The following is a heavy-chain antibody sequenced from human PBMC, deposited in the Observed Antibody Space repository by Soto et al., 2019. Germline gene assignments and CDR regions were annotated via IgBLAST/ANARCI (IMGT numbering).Heavy chain of an antibody. D-gene: IGHD3-10*01. CDR3: ATSSGWGYRAFDS. CDR2: INPILRMS. V-gene: IGHV1-69*02. J-gene: IGHJ4*02. CDR1: GDTFAFYS. Sequence: QVQLVQSGAEVKRPGSSVKVSCKASGDTFAFYSINWVRKAPGLGLEWMGRINPILRMSNYAQRFQGRVTMTAAKSTSTGYMVLNSPRSEDRAMYYCATSSGWGYRAFDSWGQGALVT.